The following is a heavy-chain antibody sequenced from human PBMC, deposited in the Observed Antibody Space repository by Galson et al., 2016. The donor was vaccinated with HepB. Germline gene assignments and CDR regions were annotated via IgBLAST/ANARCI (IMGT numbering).Heavy chain of an antibody. D-gene: IGHD2-2*01. V-gene: IGHV2-70*01. Sequence: PALVKPTQTLTLTCTFSGFSLSTSGMCVSWIRQPPGKALEWLALIDWDVEKFYTTSLKTRLTISKDTSKNQVVLTMTNMEPVDTATYYCARLNGVPAAMIGSYYYFGMDVWGQGTTVTVSS. CDR1: GFSLSTSGMC. CDR2: IDWDVEK. J-gene: IGHJ6*02. CDR3: ARLNGVPAAMIGSYYYFGMDV.